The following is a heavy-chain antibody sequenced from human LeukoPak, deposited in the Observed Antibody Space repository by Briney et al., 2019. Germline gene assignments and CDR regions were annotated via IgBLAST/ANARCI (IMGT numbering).Heavy chain of an antibody. CDR1: GGSVSSGSYY. J-gene: IGHJ4*02. CDR3: ARRALGLLDY. V-gene: IGHV4-61*01. Sequence: SETLSLTCSVSGGSVSSGSYYWNWIRQPPGKGLEWIGYIYYSGSTNYNPSLKSRVTISVDTSKNQFSLKLSSVTAADTAVYYCARRALGLLDYWGQGTLVTVSS. CDR2: IYYSGST. D-gene: IGHD5-12*01.